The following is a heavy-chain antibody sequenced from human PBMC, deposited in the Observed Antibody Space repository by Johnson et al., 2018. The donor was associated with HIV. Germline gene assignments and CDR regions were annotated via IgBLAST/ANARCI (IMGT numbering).Heavy chain of an antibody. CDR1: GFTFSSYW. CDR2: ITSDGSST. J-gene: IGHJ3*02. V-gene: IGHV3-74*01. CDR3: ARDSGPSDFWSGYRLVVAFNI. D-gene: IGHD3-3*01. Sequence: LGVSCAASGFTFSSYWMHWVRQAPGKGLVWVSRITSDGSSTSYADSVKGRFTISRDNAKNTLYLQMNSLRAEDAAVYYCARDSGPSDFWSGYRLVVAFNIWGQGTMVTVSS.